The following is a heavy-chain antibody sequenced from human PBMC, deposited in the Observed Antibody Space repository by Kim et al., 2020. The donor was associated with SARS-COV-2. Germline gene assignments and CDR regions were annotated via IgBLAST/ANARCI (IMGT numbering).Heavy chain of an antibody. CDR2: ISYDGSNK. D-gene: IGHD6-6*01. V-gene: IGHV3-30*04. CDR1: GFTFSSYA. CDR3: AGAPGAARDPFQH. J-gene: IGHJ1*01. Sequence: GGSLRLSCAASGFTFSSYAMHWVRQAPGKGLEWVAVISYDGSNKYYADSVKGRFTISRDNSKNTLYLQMNSLRAEDTAVYYCAGAPGAARDPFQHWGQGTLVTVSS.